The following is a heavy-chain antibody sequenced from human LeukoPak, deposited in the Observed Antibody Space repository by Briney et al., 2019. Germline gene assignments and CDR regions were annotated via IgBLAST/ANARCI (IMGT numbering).Heavy chain of an antibody. CDR3: ARDYGGNPSLFDY. CDR2: INPSGGST. V-gene: IGHV1-46*01. Sequence: ASVKGSCKACGYTFTSYYMHWVRQAPGQGLEWMGIINPSGGSTSYAQKFQGRVTMTRDMSTSTVYMELSSLRSEDTAVYYCARDYGGNPSLFDYWGQGTLVTVSS. J-gene: IGHJ4*02. CDR1: GYTFTSYY. D-gene: IGHD4-23*01.